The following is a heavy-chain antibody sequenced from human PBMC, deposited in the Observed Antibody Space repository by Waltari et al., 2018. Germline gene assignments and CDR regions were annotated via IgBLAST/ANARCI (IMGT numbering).Heavy chain of an antibody. V-gene: IGHV4-39*07. J-gene: IGHJ3*02. CDR3: ARAWVGSSADAFDI. D-gene: IGHD6-6*01. CDR1: GGSISSSSYY. Sequence: QLQLQESGPGLVKPSETLSLTCTVSGGSISSSSYYWGWIRQPPGKGLESIGSIYYSGSTYYNPSLKSRVTISVDTSKNQFSLKLSSVTAADTAVYYCARAWVGSSADAFDIWGQGTMVTVSS. CDR2: IYYSGST.